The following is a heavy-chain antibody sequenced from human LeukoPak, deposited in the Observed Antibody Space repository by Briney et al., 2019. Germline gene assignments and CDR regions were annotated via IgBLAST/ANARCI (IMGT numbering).Heavy chain of an antibody. CDR1: GFTFSSYS. D-gene: IGHD1-26*01. Sequence: PGGSLRLSCAASGFTFSSYSMNWVRQAPGKGLEWVSYISSSSSTIYYADSVKGRFTISRDNAKNSLDLQMNSLRAEDTAVYYCARSFPNPKYSGSYYGYFDYWGQGTLVTVSS. V-gene: IGHV3-48*04. CDR2: ISSSSSTI. J-gene: IGHJ4*02. CDR3: ARSFPNPKYSGSYYGYFDY.